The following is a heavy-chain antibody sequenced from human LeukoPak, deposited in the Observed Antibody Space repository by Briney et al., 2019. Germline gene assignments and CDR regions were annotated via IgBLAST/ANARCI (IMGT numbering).Heavy chain of an antibody. CDR3: VRHDGRGGATMGALDS. D-gene: IGHD5-12*01. CDR2: LFSGRTT. CDR1: AGSVSSTSHH. V-gene: IGHV4-39*01. Sequence: PSETLSLTCTVSAGSVSSTSHHWGWIRQSPGKGLEWIGSLFSGRTTYYNPSLDSRVTISVVTSKNQFSLQLNSVTAADTAVYYCVRHDGRGGATMGALDSWGQGSLVTVSS. J-gene: IGHJ4*02.